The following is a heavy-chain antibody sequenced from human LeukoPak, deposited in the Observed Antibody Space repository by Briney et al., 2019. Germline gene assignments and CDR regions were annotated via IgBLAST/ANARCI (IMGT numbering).Heavy chain of an antibody. CDR2: IYYSGST. V-gene: IGHV4-31*03. D-gene: IGHD5-24*01. J-gene: IGHJ4*02. CDR3: ARGVATIEKGLLDFDY. CDR1: GDSISSGGYY. Sequence: PSETLSLTCTVSGDSISSGGYYWSWIRQPPGKGLEWIGYIYYSGSTYYNPSLKSRITISLDTSKNQFSLNLSSVTAADTAVYYCARGVATIEKGLLDFDYWGQGTLVTVSS.